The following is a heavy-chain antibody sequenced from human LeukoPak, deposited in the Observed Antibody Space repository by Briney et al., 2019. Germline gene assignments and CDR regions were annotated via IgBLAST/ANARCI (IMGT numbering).Heavy chain of an antibody. J-gene: IGHJ4*02. CDR3: ARAGGVVVPAAIFDY. CDR1: GYTFTSYG. D-gene: IGHD2-2*01. V-gene: IGHV1-18*04. Sequence: GASVKVSCKASGYTFTSYGISWVRQAPGQGLEWMGWISAYNGNTNYAQKLQGRVTMTTDTSTGTAYMELRSLRSDDTAVYYCARAGGVVVPAAIFDYWGQGTLVTVSS. CDR2: ISAYNGNT.